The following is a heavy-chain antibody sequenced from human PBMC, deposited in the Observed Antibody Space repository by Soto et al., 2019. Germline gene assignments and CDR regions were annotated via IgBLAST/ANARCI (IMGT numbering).Heavy chain of an antibody. V-gene: IGHV5-51*01. CDR3: ARSPRSSPYFDY. Sequence: PGDSLKISCQSSGYTFSNFWIGWVRQLPGKGLEWMGIIYPGDHETRYSPSFHGKVTISADRSINTAYLQWNSLEASDTAFYFCARSPRSSPYFDYWGQGALVTVSS. J-gene: IGHJ4*02. CDR1: GYTFSNFW. CDR2: IYPGDHET. D-gene: IGHD6-13*01.